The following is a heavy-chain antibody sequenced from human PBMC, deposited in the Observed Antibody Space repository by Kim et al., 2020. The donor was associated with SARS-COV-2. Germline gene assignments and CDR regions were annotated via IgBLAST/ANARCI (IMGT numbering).Heavy chain of an antibody. CDR3: ARILWFGEGPVDY. J-gene: IGHJ4*02. D-gene: IGHD3-10*01. V-gene: IGHV3-11*03. Sequence: YAESAKGRFTIAGDNAKNSLYLQMNSLRAEDTAMYYWARILWFGEGPVDYWGQGPLVTVSS.